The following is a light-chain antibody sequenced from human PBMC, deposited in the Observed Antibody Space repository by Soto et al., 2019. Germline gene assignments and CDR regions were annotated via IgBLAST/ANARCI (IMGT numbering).Light chain of an antibody. CDR3: PPYSSTLTP. Sequence: EIVLTQSPGTLSLSPGERATLSCRASQSVSSSYLAWYQQKPGQAPRLLIYGASSRATGIPDRFSGSGSGTDFTLTISRLEPEVFADYSSPPYSSTLTPLGQLTNADIK. CDR1: QSVSSSY. V-gene: IGKV3-20*01. CDR2: GAS. J-gene: IGKJ1*01.